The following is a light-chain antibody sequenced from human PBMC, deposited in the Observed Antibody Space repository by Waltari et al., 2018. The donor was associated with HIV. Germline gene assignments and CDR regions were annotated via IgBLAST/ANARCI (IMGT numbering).Light chain of an antibody. CDR2: WAS. Sequence: DIVMTQSPNSLAVSLGERATIHCRSSRTILFSSDNRNCLAWYQQKPGQSPKLLIYWASTRASGVPDRFSGSGSGTNVSLTISTLQTDDVALYYCQQYYSLGPTFGGGTKVEIK. V-gene: IGKV4-1*01. CDR1: RTILFSSDNRNC. J-gene: IGKJ4*01. CDR3: QQYYSLGPT.